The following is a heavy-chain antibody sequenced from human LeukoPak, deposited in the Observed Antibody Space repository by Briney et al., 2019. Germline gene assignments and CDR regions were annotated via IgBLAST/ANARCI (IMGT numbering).Heavy chain of an antibody. Sequence: SQTLSLTCAISGDSVFSDSAAWNWIRQSPSRGLEWLGRTYYRSKWYDDYAVSVKSRLTITPDTSQNRVSLQLNSVTPEDMAVYYCARERLTTVRGVPLHYYGMDVWGQGTTVTVSS. CDR1: GDSVFSDSAA. V-gene: IGHV6-1*01. D-gene: IGHD3-10*01. CDR2: TYYRSKWYD. J-gene: IGHJ6*02. CDR3: ARERLTTVRGVPLHYYGMDV.